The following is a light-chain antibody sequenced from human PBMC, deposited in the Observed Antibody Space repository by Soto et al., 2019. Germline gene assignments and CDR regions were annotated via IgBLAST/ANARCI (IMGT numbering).Light chain of an antibody. J-gene: IGKJ2*01. CDR1: ESVSSS. V-gene: IGKV1-5*01. CDR3: QQYESFSPYT. CDR2: DAS. Sequence: DIRMTQSPSTLSAVVGDRVTINCRASESVSSSVAWYQQKPGKAPKLLIYDASTLESGVPSRFSGSGFGTEFTLTINSLQPDDFGTYYCQQYESFSPYTFGRGTRLEIK.